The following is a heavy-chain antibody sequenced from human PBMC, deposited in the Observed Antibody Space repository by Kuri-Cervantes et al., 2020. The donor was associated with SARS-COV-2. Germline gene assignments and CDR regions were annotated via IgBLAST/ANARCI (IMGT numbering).Heavy chain of an antibody. Sequence: SETLSLTCTVSGGSISSGDYYWSWIRQPPGKGLEWIGSVSYSGSAYYNPSLKSRVTIFVDTSKNQLSLWLTSVTAADTAVYYCARYFWSGAYYFDYWGQETLVTVSS. CDR1: GGSISSGDYY. D-gene: IGHD3-3*01. CDR3: ARYFWSGAYYFDY. V-gene: IGHV4-39*01. CDR2: VSYSGSA. J-gene: IGHJ4*02.